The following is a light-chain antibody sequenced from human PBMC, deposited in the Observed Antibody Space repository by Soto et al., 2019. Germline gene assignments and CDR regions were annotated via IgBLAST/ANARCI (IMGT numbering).Light chain of an antibody. V-gene: IGKV1-8*01. CDR1: QGVSTY. Sequence: AIRMTQSPSSFSASTGDRVTITCRASQGVSTYLAWYQQKPGEAPKLLISAVSTLQSGVPSRFSGSGSGTDFTLTINSLQSEDFATYYCQQYYSYPITFGQGTRLEI. CDR2: AVS. J-gene: IGKJ5*01. CDR3: QQYYSYPIT.